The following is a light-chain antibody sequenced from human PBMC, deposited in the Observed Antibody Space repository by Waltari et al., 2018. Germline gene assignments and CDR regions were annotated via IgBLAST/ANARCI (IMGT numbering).Light chain of an antibody. Sequence: DIVMTQSPDSLAVSLGERATINCKSSQSVLYSSNNKKYLAWYQQKPGQPPKLLIYWAATRESGVPDRFSGSGSGTECTLSISSLQAEEVAVDYCQQYYTSPYTFGQGTKLEIK. V-gene: IGKV4-1*01. CDR1: QSVLYSSNNKKY. J-gene: IGKJ2*01. CDR2: WAA. CDR3: QQYYTSPYT.